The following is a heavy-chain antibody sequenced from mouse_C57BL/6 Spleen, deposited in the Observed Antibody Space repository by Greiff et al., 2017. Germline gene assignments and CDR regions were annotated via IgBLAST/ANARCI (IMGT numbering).Heavy chain of an antibody. V-gene: IGHV1-62-2*01. CDR2: FYPGSGSI. J-gene: IGHJ3*01. Sequence: QVQLQQSGAELVKPGASVKLSCKASGYTFTEYTIHWVKQRSGQGLEWIGWFYPGSGSIKYNEKFKDKATLTADKSSSTVYMELSRLTSEDSAVYFCARHALRGYGYDKGAWFAYWGQGTLVTVSA. CDR3: ARHALRGYGYDKGAWFAY. D-gene: IGHD2-2*01. CDR1: GYTFTEYT.